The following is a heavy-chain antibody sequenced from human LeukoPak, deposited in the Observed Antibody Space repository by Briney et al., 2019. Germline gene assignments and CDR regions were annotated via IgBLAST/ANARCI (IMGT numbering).Heavy chain of an antibody. CDR3: ESKGPYNGYSSSWLPDY. J-gene: IGHJ4*02. CDR2: LNPNSGGT. V-gene: IGHV1-2*06. D-gene: IGHD6-13*01. Sequence: ASVKVSCKASGYTFTGYYMHWVRQAPGQGLEWMGRLNPNSGGTNYAQKFQGRVTMTRDTSISTAYMELSRLRSDDTAVYYCESKGPYNGYSSSWLPDYWGQGTLVTVSS. CDR1: GYTFTGYY.